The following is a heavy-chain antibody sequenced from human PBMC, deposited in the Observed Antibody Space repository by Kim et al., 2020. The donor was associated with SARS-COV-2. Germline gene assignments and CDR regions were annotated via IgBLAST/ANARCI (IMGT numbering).Heavy chain of an antibody. CDR2: ISWNSGSI. D-gene: IGHD6-19*01. CDR1: GFTFDDYA. V-gene: IGHV3-9*01. CDR3: AKDTGSGWSGYYYGMDV. Sequence: GGSLRLSCAASGFTFDDYAMHWVRQAPGKGLEWVSGISWNSGSIGYADSVKGRFTISRDNAKNSLYLQMNSLRAEDTALYYCAKDTGSGWSGYYYGMDVWGQGTTVTVSS. J-gene: IGHJ6*02.